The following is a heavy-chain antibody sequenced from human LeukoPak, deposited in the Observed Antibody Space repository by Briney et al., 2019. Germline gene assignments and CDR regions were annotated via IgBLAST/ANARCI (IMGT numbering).Heavy chain of an antibody. J-gene: IGHJ5*02. D-gene: IGHD3-22*01. CDR2: ISAYSGHT. V-gene: IGHV1-18*01. CDR1: GYTFINYG. CDR3: ARRQNYYDSSGYHYP. Sequence: ASVKVSCKASGYTFINYGISWVRQAPGQGLEWMGWISAYSGHTNYAQKLQGRVTMTTDTSTNTAYMELRTLRSDDTAVYYCARRQNYYDSSGYHYPWGQGTLVTVSS.